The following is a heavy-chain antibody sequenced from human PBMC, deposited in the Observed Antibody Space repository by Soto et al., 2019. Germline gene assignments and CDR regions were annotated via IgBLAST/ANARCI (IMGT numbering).Heavy chain of an antibody. J-gene: IGHJ5*02. Sequence: SETLSLTCTVSGGSISSYYWSWIRQPAGKGLEWIGRIYTSGSTNYNPSLKSRVTMSVDTSKNQFSLKLSSVTAADTAVYYCARVLWFGEFVRFDPWGQGTLVTVSS. CDR1: GGSISSYY. D-gene: IGHD3-10*01. V-gene: IGHV4-4*07. CDR3: ARVLWFGEFVRFDP. CDR2: IYTSGST.